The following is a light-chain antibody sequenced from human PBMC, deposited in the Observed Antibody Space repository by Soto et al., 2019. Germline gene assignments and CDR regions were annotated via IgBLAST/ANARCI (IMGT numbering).Light chain of an antibody. CDR3: QQYNNWPPIT. V-gene: IGKV3D-15*01. J-gene: IGKJ5*01. Sequence: EIVMTQSPATLSVSAGERATVSCRSRQSVRSNLAWCQQKPGQAPRLLIYDASTRATGIPARFSGSGSGTEFILTISSLQSEDFGVYYCQQYNNWPPITFGQGTRLEIK. CDR1: QSVRSN. CDR2: DAS.